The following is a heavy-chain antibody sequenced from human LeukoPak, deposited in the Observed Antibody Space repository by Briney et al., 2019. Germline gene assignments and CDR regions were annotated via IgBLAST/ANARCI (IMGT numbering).Heavy chain of an antibody. CDR2: INAKSGDT. V-gene: IGHV1-2*06. Sequence: ASVKVSCKASGYTFTDYYVHWVRQAPGQGLEWMGRINAKSGDTNAAQRFQGRVTMTRVTSITTAYLELSGLRSDDTAVYYCARDELYNGYYSVKYHYNGMDVWGQGTTVTVSS. D-gene: IGHD3-3*01. CDR1: GYTFTDYY. J-gene: IGHJ6*02. CDR3: ARDELYNGYYSVKYHYNGMDV.